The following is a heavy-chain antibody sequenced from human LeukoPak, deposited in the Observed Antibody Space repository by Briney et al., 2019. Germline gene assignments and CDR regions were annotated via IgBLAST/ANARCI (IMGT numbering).Heavy chain of an antibody. CDR1: GFTLSNYW. V-gene: IGHV3-74*01. D-gene: IGHD3-16*02. CDR3: ARGTSHDYVWGTFRPY. J-gene: IGHJ4*02. Sequence: PGGSLRLSCAASGFTLSNYWMHWVRQAPGKGLVWVSRINGDDSIVNYADPVKGRFTISRDNAKNTLYLQMNSLRDGDTAVYYCARGTSHDYVWGTFRPYWGQGTLVTVTS. CDR2: INGDDSIV.